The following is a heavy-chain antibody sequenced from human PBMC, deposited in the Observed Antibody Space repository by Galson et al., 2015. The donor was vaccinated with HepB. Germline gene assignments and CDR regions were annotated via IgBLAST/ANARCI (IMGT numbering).Heavy chain of an antibody. V-gene: IGHV4-39*01. CDR2: IYYSGST. Sequence: ETLSLTCTVSGGSISSTRFYWGWIRQPPGKGLEWIASIYYSGSTYYNPSLKSRLTISVDTSKSQFSLKLGSVTAADTAVYYCARHDEGVTLGRIDYWGQGTLVTVSS. CDR3: ARHDEGVTLGRIDY. CDR1: GGSISSTRFY. D-gene: IGHD2-21*02. J-gene: IGHJ4*02.